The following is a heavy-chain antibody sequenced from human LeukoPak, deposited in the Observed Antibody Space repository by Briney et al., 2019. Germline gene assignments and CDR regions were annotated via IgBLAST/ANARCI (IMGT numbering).Heavy chain of an antibody. CDR1: GYTFTSYG. CDR3: ARDRRGGLTGTTGWFDP. D-gene: IGHD1-7*01. J-gene: IGHJ5*02. Sequence: GASVKVSCKASGYTFTSYGISWVRQAPGQGLEWMGWISAYNGNTNYAQKLQGRVTMTTDTSTSTAYMELRSLRSDDTAVYYCARDRRGGLTGTTGWFDPWGQGTLVTVSS. CDR2: ISAYNGNT. V-gene: IGHV1-18*01.